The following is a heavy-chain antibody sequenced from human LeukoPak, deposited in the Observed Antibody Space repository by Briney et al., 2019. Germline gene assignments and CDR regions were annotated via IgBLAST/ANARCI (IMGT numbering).Heavy chain of an antibody. J-gene: IGHJ4*02. CDR1: GGSISSYY. CDR3: ARSTMVRGAIYFDY. V-gene: IGHV4-59*12. Sequence: SETQSLTCTVSGGSISSYYWSWIRQPPGKGLEWIGYIYYSGSTNYNPSLKSRVTISVDTSKNQFSLKLSSVTAADTAVYYCARSTMVRGAIYFDYWGQGTLVTVSS. D-gene: IGHD3-10*01. CDR2: IYYSGST.